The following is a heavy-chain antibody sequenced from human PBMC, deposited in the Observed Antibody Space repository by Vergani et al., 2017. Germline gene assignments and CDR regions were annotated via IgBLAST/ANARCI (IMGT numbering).Heavy chain of an antibody. J-gene: IGHJ6*03. CDR2: IYYSGST. V-gene: IGHV4-59*01. CDR3: ARDGCXDYEVWSGTYYMDV. Sequence: QVQLQESGPGLVKPSETLSLTCTVPGGSISSYYWSWIRQPPGKGLEWIGYIYYSGSTNYNPSLKSRVTISVDTSKNQFSLKLSSVTAEDTAVDYCARDGCXDYEVWSGTYYMDVWGKGTTVTVSS. D-gene: IGHD3-3*01. CDR1: GGSISSYY.